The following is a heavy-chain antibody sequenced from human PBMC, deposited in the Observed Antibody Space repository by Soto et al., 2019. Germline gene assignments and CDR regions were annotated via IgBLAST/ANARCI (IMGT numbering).Heavy chain of an antibody. CDR2: IDPSGGST. Sequence: ASVKVSCKASGYTFTSYYMHWVRQAPGQGLEWMGIIDPSGGSTSYAQKFQGRVTMTRDTSTSTVYMELSSLRSEDTAVYYCARGAYYDFWSGYPPPSAFDIWGQGTTVTVSS. CDR1: GYTFTSYY. J-gene: IGHJ3*02. CDR3: ARGAYYDFWSGYPPPSAFDI. V-gene: IGHV1-46*01. D-gene: IGHD3-3*01.